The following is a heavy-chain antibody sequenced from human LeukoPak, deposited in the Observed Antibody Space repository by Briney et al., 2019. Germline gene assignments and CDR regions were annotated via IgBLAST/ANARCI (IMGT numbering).Heavy chain of an antibody. Sequence: PGGSLRLSCAASGFTFSNYGMHWVRQAPGKGLEWVAVISYDGSNINYADSVKGRFTTSRDNSKNTVYLQMNSLRAEDTAVYYCAKDAGSGGSGYYLSLEYWGQGTLVTVSS. D-gene: IGHD3-22*01. CDR3: AKDAGSGGSGYYLSLEY. CDR1: GFTFSNYG. CDR2: ISYDGSNI. J-gene: IGHJ4*02. V-gene: IGHV3-30*18.